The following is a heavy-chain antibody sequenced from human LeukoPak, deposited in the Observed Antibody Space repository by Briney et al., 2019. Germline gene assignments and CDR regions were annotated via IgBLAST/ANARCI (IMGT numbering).Heavy chain of an antibody. CDR2: IYYSGST. CDR3: ARELRTGAYYGMDV. Sequence: PSQTLSLTCTVSGGSISSGGYYWSWIRQHPGKGLEWIGYIYYSGSTYYNPSLKSRVTISVDTSKNQFSLKLSSVTAADTAVYHCARELRTGAYYGMDVWGQGTTVTVSS. V-gene: IGHV4-31*03. D-gene: IGHD4-17*01. CDR1: GGSISSGGYY. J-gene: IGHJ6*02.